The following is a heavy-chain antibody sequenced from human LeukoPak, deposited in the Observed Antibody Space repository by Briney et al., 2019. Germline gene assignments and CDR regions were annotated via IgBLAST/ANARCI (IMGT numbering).Heavy chain of an antibody. CDR1: GYTFTGYY. J-gene: IGHJ5*02. V-gene: IGHV1-2*02. CDR3: AGDILTGYFPSSQFDP. Sequence: AASVKVSCKASGYTFTGYYMHWVRQAPGQGLEWMGWINPNSGGTNYAQKFQGRVTMTRDTSISTAYMELSRLRSDDTAVYYCAGDILTGYFPSSQFDPWGQGTLVTVSS. D-gene: IGHD3-9*01. CDR2: INPNSGGT.